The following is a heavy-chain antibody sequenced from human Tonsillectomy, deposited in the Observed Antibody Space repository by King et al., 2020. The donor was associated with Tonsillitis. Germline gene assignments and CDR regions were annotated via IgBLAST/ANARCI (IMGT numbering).Heavy chain of an antibody. D-gene: IGHD3-9*01. Sequence: TLKESGPTLVKPTQTLTLTCTFSGFSLSTSGVGVGWIRQPPGKALECLALIYWNDDKRYSPSLKSRLTITKDTSKNQVVLTMTNMDPVDTATYYGAHRGDYDILTGYVNWFDPWGQGTLVTVSS. V-gene: IGHV2-5*01. CDR1: GFSLSTSGVG. J-gene: IGHJ5*02. CDR3: AHRGDYDILTGYVNWFDP. CDR2: IYWNDDK.